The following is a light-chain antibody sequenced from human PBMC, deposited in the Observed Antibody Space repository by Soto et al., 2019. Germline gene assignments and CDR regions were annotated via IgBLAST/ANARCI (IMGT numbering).Light chain of an antibody. V-gene: IGKV1D-16*01. CDR1: QNISNW. CDR3: QQYGTYPVT. J-gene: IGKJ4*01. CDR2: AAS. Sequence: DIQMTQSPSSLSASVGDRVTITCRASQNISNWLVWYQQRPEKAPKSLIFAASSFESGVPSRFIGSGSGTEFTLPIISLQPEDFETHVCQQYGTYPVTFGGGTNVEI.